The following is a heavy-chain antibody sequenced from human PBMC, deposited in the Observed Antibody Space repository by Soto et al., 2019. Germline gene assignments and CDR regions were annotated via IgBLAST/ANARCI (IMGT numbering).Heavy chain of an antibody. CDR3: ANGCTYSSGVSDDSEY. D-gene: IGHD6-19*01. CDR2: ISVYNGKT. J-gene: IGHJ4*01. Sequence: AAVKCSFNTSGYTFTSYVISWVRQAPGQVLEWMGWISVYNGKTNYAQKLQGGVTMTTDTSTSTDYMELRRLISEDKAVYYCANGCTYSSGVSDDSEYWGHGILVTVYS. V-gene: IGHV1-18*01. CDR1: GYTFTSYV.